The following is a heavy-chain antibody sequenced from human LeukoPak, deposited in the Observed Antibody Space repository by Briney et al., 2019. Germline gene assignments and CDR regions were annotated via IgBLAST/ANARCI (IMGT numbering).Heavy chain of an antibody. D-gene: IGHD4-17*01. CDR1: GFTFDDYG. V-gene: IGHV3-20*04. J-gene: IGHJ3*02. Sequence: GGSLRLSCAASGFTFDDYGMSWVRQAPGKGLEWVSGINWNGGSTGYADSVKGRFTISRDNAKNSLYLQMNSLRAEDTALYYCARVTRSVTYDAFDIWGQGTMVTVSS. CDR2: INWNGGST. CDR3: ARVTRSVTYDAFDI.